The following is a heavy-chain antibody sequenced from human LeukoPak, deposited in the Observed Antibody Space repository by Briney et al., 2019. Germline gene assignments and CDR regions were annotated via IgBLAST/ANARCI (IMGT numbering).Heavy chain of an antibody. V-gene: IGHV3-73*01. CDR2: IRSKANSYAT. Sequence: PGGSLRLSCAASGFTFSGSAMHWVRQASGKGLEWVGRIRSKANSYATAYAASVKGRFTISRDDSKNTAYLQTNSLKTEDTAVYYCTTIAAAGLHHFDYWGQGTLVTVSS. J-gene: IGHJ4*02. D-gene: IGHD6-13*01. CDR1: GFTFSGSA. CDR3: TTIAAAGLHHFDY.